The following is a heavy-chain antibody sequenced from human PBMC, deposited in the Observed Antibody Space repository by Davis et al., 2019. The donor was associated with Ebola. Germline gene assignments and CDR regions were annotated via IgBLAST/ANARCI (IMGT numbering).Heavy chain of an antibody. D-gene: IGHD3-3*01. V-gene: IGHV4-34*01. CDR3: ARARGISTWFDP. CDR1: GFTFSNAW. Sequence: ESLKISCAASGFTFSNAWMNWVRQAPGKGLEWIGEINHSGSTNYNPSLKSRVTISVDTSKNQFSLKLSSVTAADTAVYYCARARGISTWFDPWGQGTLVTVSS. CDR2: INHSGST. J-gene: IGHJ5*02.